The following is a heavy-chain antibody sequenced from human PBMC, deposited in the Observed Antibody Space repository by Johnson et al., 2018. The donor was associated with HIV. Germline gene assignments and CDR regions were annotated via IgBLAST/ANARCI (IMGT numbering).Heavy chain of an antibody. CDR3: ARGRSGILILDDAFDI. V-gene: IGHV3-66*01. J-gene: IGHJ3*02. Sequence: VQLVESGGGVVQPGRSLRLSCAASGFTVTTKYMSWVRQAPGKGLEWVSVIYTGGNTYYANSVKDRFTISRDISKNTLYLEMNIMRAEDTAVYYCARGRSGILILDDAFDIWGQGTMVTVSS. CDR1: GFTVTTKY. D-gene: IGHD1-14*01. CDR2: IYTGGNT.